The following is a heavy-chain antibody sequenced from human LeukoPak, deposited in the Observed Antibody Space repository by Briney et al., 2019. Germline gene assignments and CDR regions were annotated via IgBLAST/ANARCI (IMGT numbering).Heavy chain of an antibody. V-gene: IGHV4-61*02. J-gene: IGHJ5*02. D-gene: IGHD3-22*01. CDR1: GGSISSGSYY. CDR3: ARLGGGQYYYDSSARWFDP. CDR2: IHTSGST. Sequence: SQTLSLTCTVSGGSISSGSYYWTWIRQPAGKTLEWIGRIHTSGSTNYNPPLKSRVTISVDTSKNQFSLKLSSVTAADTAVYYCARLGGGQYYYDSSARWFDPWGQGTLVTVSS.